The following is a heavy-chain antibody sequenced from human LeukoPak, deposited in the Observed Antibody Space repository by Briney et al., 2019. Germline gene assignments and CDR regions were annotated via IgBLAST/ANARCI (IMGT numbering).Heavy chain of an antibody. CDR2: IKIYGKI. CDR3: ARAPSEVGGYYPEYFRH. J-gene: IGHJ1*01. V-gene: IGHV3-74*01. CDR1: GFTFSRYW. D-gene: IGHD3-3*01. Sequence: PGGSLRLSCEASGFTFSRYWMHWVRQAPGKGLVGVSRIKIYGKINYADSVKGRFTISRDNAKNTVSLQMNSLRADDTGVYYCARAPSEVGGYYPEYFRHWGQGALVTVSS.